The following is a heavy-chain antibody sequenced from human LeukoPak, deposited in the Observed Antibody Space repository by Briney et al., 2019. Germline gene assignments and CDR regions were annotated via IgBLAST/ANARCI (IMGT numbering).Heavy chain of an antibody. Sequence: ASVKVSCKASGGTFSSYAISWVRQATGQGLEWMGWMNPSSGSTAYAQKFQGRVTITRNTSISTAYMELSTLRFEDTAVYYCARSFFTSAIDYWGQGTLVTVSS. CDR2: MNPSSGST. J-gene: IGHJ4*02. CDR1: GGTFSSYA. CDR3: ARSFFTSAIDY. D-gene: IGHD3-16*01. V-gene: IGHV1-8*03.